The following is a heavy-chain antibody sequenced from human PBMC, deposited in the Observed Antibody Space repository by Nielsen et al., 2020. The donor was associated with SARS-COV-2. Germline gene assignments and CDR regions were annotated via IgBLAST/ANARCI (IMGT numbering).Heavy chain of an antibody. Sequence: GESLKISCAASGFTFSRHWMHWVRQAPGKGLEWVSRINSDGSATTYADSVKGRFTISRDNAKNTLYLQMNGLRAEDTAVYYCARLDLYSSSWYHFDYWGQGTLATVSS. J-gene: IGHJ4*02. CDR1: GFTFSRHW. CDR3: ARLDLYSSSWYHFDY. D-gene: IGHD6-13*01. CDR2: INSDGSAT. V-gene: IGHV3-74*01.